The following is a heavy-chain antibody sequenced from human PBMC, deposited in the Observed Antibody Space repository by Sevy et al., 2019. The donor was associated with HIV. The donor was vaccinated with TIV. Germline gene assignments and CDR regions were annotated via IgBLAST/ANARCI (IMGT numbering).Heavy chain of an antibody. CDR1: GFNLGDYA. D-gene: IGHD5-18*01. CDR3: IRSRQLGYTAMFPDY. V-gene: IGHV3-49*04. CDR2: MRSKAFAGTT. Sequence: GGSLRLSCSTSGFNLGDYAMSWVRQSPGKGLEWVGFMRSKAFAGTTEYAASVKGRFTISTEDSKASAHLQMNSLRAEDTGVYYCIRSRQLGYTAMFPDYWGQGTLVTVSS. J-gene: IGHJ4*02.